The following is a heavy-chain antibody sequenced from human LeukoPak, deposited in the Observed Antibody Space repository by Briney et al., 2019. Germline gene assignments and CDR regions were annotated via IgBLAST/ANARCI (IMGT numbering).Heavy chain of an antibody. CDR2: IYYSGST. V-gene: IGHV4-30-4*01. Sequence: SQTLSLTCTVSGGSISSGDYYWSWIRQPPGKGLEWIGYIYYSGSTYYNPSLKSRVTISVDTSKNQFSLKLSSVTAADTAVYYCARIQGTIAAALNWGQGTLVTVSS. CDR3: ARIQGTIAAALN. CDR1: GGSISSGDYY. D-gene: IGHD6-13*01. J-gene: IGHJ4*02.